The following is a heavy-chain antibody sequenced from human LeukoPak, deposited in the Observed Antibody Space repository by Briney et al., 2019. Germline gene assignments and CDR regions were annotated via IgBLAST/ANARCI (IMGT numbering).Heavy chain of an antibody. V-gene: IGHV4-39*01. D-gene: IGHD2-21*01. CDR2: IHYSGST. J-gene: IGHJ5*02. CDR1: GGSISSSSYY. CDR3: ARYVITQNWFDP. Sequence: PSETLSLTCTVSGGSISSSSYYWGWIRQPPGKGLEWIGSIHYSGSTYYNPSLKSRVTISVDTSKNQFSLKLSSVTAADTAVYYCARYVITQNWFDPWGQGTLVTVSS.